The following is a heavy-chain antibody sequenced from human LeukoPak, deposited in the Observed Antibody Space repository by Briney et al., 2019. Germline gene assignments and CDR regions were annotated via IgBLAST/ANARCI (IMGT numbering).Heavy chain of an antibody. CDR3: ARGSGRQYYYDSSGMGGMDV. CDR1: GGSFSGYY. Sequence: PSETLSLTCAVYGGSFSGYYWSWIRQPPGKGLEWIGEINHSGSTNYNPSLKSRVTISVDTSKNQFSLKLSSVTAADTAVYYCARGSGRQYYYDSSGMGGMDVWGKGTTVTVSS. V-gene: IGHV4-34*01. J-gene: IGHJ6*03. CDR2: INHSGST. D-gene: IGHD3-22*01.